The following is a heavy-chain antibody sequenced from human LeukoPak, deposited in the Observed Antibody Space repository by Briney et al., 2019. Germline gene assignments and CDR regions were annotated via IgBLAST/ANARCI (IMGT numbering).Heavy chain of an antibody. V-gene: IGHV3-53*04. J-gene: IGHJ3*02. CDR1: GFTVSSNY. D-gene: IGHD4-17*01. CDR3: ARTILDYGDYGWCAFDI. CDR2: IYSGGST. Sequence: GGSLRLSCAASGFTVSSNYMSWVRQAPGKGLEWVSVIYSGGSTYYAGSVKGRFTISRHNSKNTLYLQMNSLRAADTAVYYCARTILDYGDYGWCAFDIWGQGTMVTVSS.